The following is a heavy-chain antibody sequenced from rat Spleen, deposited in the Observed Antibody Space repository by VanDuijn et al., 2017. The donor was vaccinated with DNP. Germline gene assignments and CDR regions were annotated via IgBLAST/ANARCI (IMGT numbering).Heavy chain of an antibody. Sequence: EVQLVESGGGLVQPGRSLKLSCAASGFIFSKYGMAWVRQAPTKGLEWVASISTVGDNAYYRDSVKGRFTISRDNAKNTQFLQMDSLRSEDTATYYCVTWVQGGYEDWFAYWGQGTLVTVSS. V-gene: IGHV5S13*01. CDR2: ISTVGDNA. J-gene: IGHJ3*01. CDR1: GFIFSKYG. CDR3: VTWVQGGYEDWFAY. D-gene: IGHD1-11*01.